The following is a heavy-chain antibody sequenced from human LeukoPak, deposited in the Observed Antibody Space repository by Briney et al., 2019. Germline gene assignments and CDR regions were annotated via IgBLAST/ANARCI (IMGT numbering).Heavy chain of an antibody. D-gene: IGHD1-26*01. CDR2: MNPNSGNT. CDR1: GYTFTSYD. V-gene: IGHV1-8*03. CDR3: ERGRVGATYQYDY. Sequence: ASVKVSCKASGYTFTSYDINWVRQATGQGLEWMGWMNPNSGNTGYAQKFQGRVTITRNTSISTAYMELSSLRSEDTAVYYCERGRVGATYQYDYWGQGTLVTVSS. J-gene: IGHJ4*02.